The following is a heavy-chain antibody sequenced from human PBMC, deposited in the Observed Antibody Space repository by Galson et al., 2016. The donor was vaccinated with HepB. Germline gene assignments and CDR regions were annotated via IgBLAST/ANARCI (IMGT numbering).Heavy chain of an antibody. CDR1: GGSISSSTYY. CDR2: IYYSGTT. V-gene: IGHV4-39*07. J-gene: IGHJ4*02. CDR3: ARGFGGGGLGY. Sequence: TLSLTCIVSGGSISSSTYYWGWIRQPPGKGLDWIGSIYYSGTTYYNPSLTSRVTISVDKSKNQVSLKLSSVIAADTAVYYCARGFGGGGLGYWGQGTLVTVSA. D-gene: IGHD3-16*01.